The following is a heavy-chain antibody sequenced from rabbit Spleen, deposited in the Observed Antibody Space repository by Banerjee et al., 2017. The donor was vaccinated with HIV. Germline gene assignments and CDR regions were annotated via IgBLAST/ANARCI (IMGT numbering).Heavy chain of an antibody. CDR3: ARDTSSSFSSYGMDL. D-gene: IGHD1-1*01. Sequence: QSLEESGGGLVQPEGSLALTCKASGFSFSSNDYICWVRQAPGKGLEWISCIAGSSSGFTYSATWAKGRFTISKTSSTTVTLQMISLTVADTATYFCARDTSSSFSSYGMDLWGPGTLVTVS. CDR2: IAGSSSGFT. J-gene: IGHJ6*01. V-gene: IGHV1S40*01. CDR1: GFSFSSNDY.